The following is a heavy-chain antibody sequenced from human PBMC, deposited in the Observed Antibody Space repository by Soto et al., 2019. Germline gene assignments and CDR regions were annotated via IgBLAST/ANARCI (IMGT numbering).Heavy chain of an antibody. CDR2: INSDGSTT. V-gene: IGHV3-74*01. J-gene: IGHJ5*02. CDR1: GFTFSTYW. CDR3: AGGVATLLA. Sequence: EVQLVESGGGLVQPGGSLRLSCAASGFTFSTYWMHWVRQVPGKGLVWVSRINSDGSTTSYADSVKGRFTISRDNAKNTLLLQMNRLRAVDTAVYYCAGGVATLLAWGQGTLVTVSS. D-gene: IGHD5-12*01.